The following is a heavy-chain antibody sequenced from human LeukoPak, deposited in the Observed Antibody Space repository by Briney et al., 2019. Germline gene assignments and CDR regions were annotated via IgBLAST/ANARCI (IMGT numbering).Heavy chain of an antibody. J-gene: IGHJ4*02. CDR3: AISMVLGVIMSGPFDY. CDR2: INPSSGGT. Sequence: GGSVKVSCKASGYTFTDYYLHWVRQAPGQGLEWMGWINPSSGGTNYAQKFKGRFTMTRATSIGPPYMELSRLRAEDTPLYYCAISMVLGVIMSGPFDYWGQGTLVTVSS. CDR1: GYTFTDYY. V-gene: IGHV1-2*02. D-gene: IGHD3-10*01.